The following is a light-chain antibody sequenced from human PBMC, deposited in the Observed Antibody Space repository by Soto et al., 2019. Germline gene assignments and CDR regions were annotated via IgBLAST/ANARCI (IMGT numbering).Light chain of an antibody. Sequence: DIQMTQSPSTLSAYVGDRVNMTCRASQSIRDLLAWYQQKPGKAPKLLISGASTLHSGVPSRFSGSGSGTEFTLTLSSLQPDDFGTYYCQQYTTFLLTFGGGTKVEIK. J-gene: IGKJ4*01. CDR1: QSIRDL. V-gene: IGKV1-5*03. CDR2: GAS. CDR3: QQYTTFLLT.